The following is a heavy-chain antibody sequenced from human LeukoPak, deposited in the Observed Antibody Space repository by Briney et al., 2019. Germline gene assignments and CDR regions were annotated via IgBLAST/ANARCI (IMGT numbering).Heavy chain of an antibody. CDR2: ISYDGSNK. CDR1: GFTFSSYA. V-gene: IGHV3-30*04. CDR3: AREPNFDWLFHDAFDI. Sequence: PGRSLRLSCAASGFTFSSYAMHWVRQAPGKGLEWVAVISYDGSNKYYADSVKGRFTISRDNSKNTPYLQMNSLRAEDTAVYYCAREPNFDWLFHDAFDIWGQGTMVTVSS. J-gene: IGHJ3*02. D-gene: IGHD3-9*01.